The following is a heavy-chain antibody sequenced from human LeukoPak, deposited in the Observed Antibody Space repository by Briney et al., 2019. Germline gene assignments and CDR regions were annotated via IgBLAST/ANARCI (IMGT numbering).Heavy chain of an antibody. J-gene: IGHJ4*02. CDR1: GFTFRSYS. CDR3: ARCRGGSCYSSGYFDS. CDR2: ISSTGSSI. D-gene: IGHD2-15*01. Sequence: GGSLILSCADSGFTFRSYSMNWVRQAPGKGLEWVSSISSTGSSIYYADSVKGRFTISRDNAKNSLFLQMDSLRAEDTAVFYCARCRGGSCYSSGYFDSWGQGTLVTVSS. V-gene: IGHV3-21*01.